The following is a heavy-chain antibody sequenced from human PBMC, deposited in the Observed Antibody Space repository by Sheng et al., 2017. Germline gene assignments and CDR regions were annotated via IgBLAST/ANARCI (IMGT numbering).Heavy chain of an antibody. J-gene: IGHJ3*02. D-gene: IGHD1-1*01. CDR1: RVTVSTNY. Sequence: EVQLVQSGGGLIQRGGSLRLSCVASRVTVSTNYMSWVRQAPGRGLEWVSILFSGGITYYADSVKGRFNISRDTSKNTLFLQMDSLRVEDTAVYYCARARHWNDAFDIWGQGTIGHRLF. V-gene: IGHV3-53*01. CDR3: ARARHWNDAFDI. CDR2: LFSGGIT.